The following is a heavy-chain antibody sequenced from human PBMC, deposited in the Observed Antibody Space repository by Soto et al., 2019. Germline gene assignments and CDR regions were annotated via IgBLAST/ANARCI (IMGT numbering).Heavy chain of an antibody. CDR3: ARDSVAFFDS. D-gene: IGHD2-15*01. J-gene: IGHJ4*02. Sequence: SETLSLTCTVSDGSVSSGSYYWSWIRQPPGKGLEWIGYIYSSGSTLYNPSLKSRVIISVDTSMNQFSLKLSSVTAADTAVYYCARDSVAFFDSWGQGTPVTVSS. V-gene: IGHV4-61*01. CDR2: IYSSGST. CDR1: DGSVSSGSYY.